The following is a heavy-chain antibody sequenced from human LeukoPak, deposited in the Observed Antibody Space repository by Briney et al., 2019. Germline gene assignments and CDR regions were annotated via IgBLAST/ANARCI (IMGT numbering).Heavy chain of an antibody. CDR3: AKWPEGAMDCFDY. CDR2: ISGSGGST. V-gene: IGHV3-23*01. D-gene: IGHD3-16*01. Sequence: HPGGSLRLSCAASGFTFSSYAMSWVRQAPGKGLEWVSAISGSGGSTYYADSVKGRFIISRDNSKNTLYLQMNSLRAEDTAVYYCAKWPEGAMDCFDYWGQGTLVTVSS. CDR1: GFTFSSYA. J-gene: IGHJ4*02.